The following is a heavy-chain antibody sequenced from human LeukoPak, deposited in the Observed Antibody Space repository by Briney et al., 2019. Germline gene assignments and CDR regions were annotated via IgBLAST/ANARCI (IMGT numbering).Heavy chain of an antibody. V-gene: IGHV1-69*05. CDR1: GGTFSSYA. Sequence: SVKVSCKASGGTFSSYAISWVRQAPGQGLEWMGGIIPIFGTANYAQKFQGRVTMTRDTSTSTVYMELSSLRSEDTAVYYCASRYYYDSSGYYLAYWGQGTLVTVSS. J-gene: IGHJ4*02. CDR3: ASRYYYDSSGYYLAY. D-gene: IGHD3-22*01. CDR2: IIPIFGTA.